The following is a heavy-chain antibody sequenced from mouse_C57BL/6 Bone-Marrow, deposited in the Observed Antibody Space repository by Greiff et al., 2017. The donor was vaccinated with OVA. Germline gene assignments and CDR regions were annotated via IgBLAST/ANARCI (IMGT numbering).Heavy chain of an antibody. J-gene: IGHJ2*01. CDR2: INPSNGGT. V-gene: IGHV1-53*01. Sequence: VQLQQSGTELVKPGASVKLSCKASGYTFTSYWMHWVKQRPGQGLEWIGNINPSNGGTNYNEKFKGKGTMTVDKSSSTAYMQLSSLTSEDSAVYYCARSRTTVVARIVDYWGQGTTLTVSS. CDR3: ARSRTTVVARIVDY. CDR1: GYTFTSYW. D-gene: IGHD1-1*01.